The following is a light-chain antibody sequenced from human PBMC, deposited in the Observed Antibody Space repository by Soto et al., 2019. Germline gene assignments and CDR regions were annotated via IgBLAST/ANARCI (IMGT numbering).Light chain of an antibody. CDR3: QQYYSYPYT. CDR2: AAS. J-gene: IGKJ2*01. CDR1: QGISRY. Sequence: AIRMTQSPSSFSASTGDRVTITCRASQGISRYLAWYQQKPGKAPKLLIYAASTLQSGDPSRFSGSGAGTDFNLTISCLQSEDVATYYCQQYYSYPYTFGQGTKLEIK. V-gene: IGKV1-8*01.